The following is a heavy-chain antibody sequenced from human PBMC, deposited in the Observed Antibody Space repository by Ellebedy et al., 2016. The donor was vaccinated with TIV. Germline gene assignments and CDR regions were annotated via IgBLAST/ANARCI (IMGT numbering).Heavy chain of an antibody. J-gene: IGHJ4*02. CDR2: ISGSGRGNT. Sequence: GESLKISCGASGFTFSSYAMNWVRQAPGKGLEWVSAISGSGRGNTYYAGSVKGRFTISRDDSKNTLYLQMNSLRAEDTAVYYCAKDLGKGGGSVFDYWGQGALVTVSS. CDR3: AKDLGKGGGSVFDY. V-gene: IGHV3-23*01. D-gene: IGHD6-19*01. CDR1: GFTFSSYA.